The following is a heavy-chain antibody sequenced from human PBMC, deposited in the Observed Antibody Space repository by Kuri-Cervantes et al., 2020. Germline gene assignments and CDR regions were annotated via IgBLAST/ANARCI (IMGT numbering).Heavy chain of an antibody. CDR2: IGRDGNEK. Sequence: GGSLRLSCLASGFTFSNYWMSWARLTPGKGLEWVANIGRDGNEKFYVDSVKGRFTISRDNAKNSLYLHMNSLRVDDTAVYFCVREASADWGRGTLVTVSS. CDR1: GFTFSNYW. J-gene: IGHJ4*02. CDR3: VREASAD. V-gene: IGHV3-7*01.